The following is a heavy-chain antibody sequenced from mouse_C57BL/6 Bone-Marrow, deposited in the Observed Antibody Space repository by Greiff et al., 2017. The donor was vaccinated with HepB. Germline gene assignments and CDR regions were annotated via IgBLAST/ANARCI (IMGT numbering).Heavy chain of an antibody. CDR3: ARLIYYDYEFAY. CDR1: GFTFSSYG. CDR2: ISSGGSYT. V-gene: IGHV5-6*01. D-gene: IGHD2-4*01. Sequence: EVHLVESGGDLVKPGGSLKLSCAASGFTFSSYGMSWVRQTPDKRLEWVATISSGGSYTYYPDSVKGRFTISRDNAKNTLYLQMSSLKSEDTAMYYCARLIYYDYEFAYWGQGTLVTVSA. J-gene: IGHJ3*01.